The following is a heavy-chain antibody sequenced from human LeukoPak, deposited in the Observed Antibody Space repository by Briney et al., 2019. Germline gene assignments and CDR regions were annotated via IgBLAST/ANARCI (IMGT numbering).Heavy chain of an antibody. V-gene: IGHV3-7*02. D-gene: IGHD1-1*01. CDR2: IKQDGSDK. Sequence: GGSLRLSCAASGFSFSSHYMSWVRQAPGKGLEWVANIKQDGSDKYYVDSAKGRFTISRDNAKNSLYLQMNSLRAEDTAVYYCARVQLERWVDYWGQGTLVTFSS. CDR3: ARVQLERWVDY. J-gene: IGHJ4*02. CDR1: GFSFSSHY.